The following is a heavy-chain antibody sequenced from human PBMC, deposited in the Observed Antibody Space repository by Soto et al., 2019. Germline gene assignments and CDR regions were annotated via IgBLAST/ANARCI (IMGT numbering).Heavy chain of an antibody. CDR3: ARVRTVGMSGSPGDS. D-gene: IGHD3-10*01. V-gene: IGHV4-38-2*01. J-gene: IGHJ4*02. CDR2: IYHTGTT. CDR1: GYAISSGFY. Sequence: SETLSLTCDVSGYAISSGFYWAWIRQPPGKRLEWIGNIYHTGTTYYNPPLKSRVTMSVDTSKNQFSLRLSSVTAADTAVFYCARVRTVGMSGSPGDSWGQGTLVTVSS.